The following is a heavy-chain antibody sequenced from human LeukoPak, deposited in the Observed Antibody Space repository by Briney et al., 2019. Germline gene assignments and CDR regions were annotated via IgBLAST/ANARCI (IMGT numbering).Heavy chain of an antibody. Sequence: ASVKVSCKASGYTFTSYDINWVRQATGQGLEWMGWMNPNSGNTDYAQKFQGRVTMTRNTSISTAYLELSSLRSEDTAVYYCARGGYYYDSSGYSHLPDYWGQGTLVTVSA. J-gene: IGHJ4*02. D-gene: IGHD3-22*01. CDR1: GYTFTSYD. CDR2: MNPNSGNT. V-gene: IGHV1-8*01. CDR3: ARGGYYYDSSGYSHLPDY.